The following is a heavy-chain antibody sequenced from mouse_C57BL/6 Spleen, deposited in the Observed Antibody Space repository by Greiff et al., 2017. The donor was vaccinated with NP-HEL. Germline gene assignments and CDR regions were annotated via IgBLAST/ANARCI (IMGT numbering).Heavy chain of an antibody. D-gene: IGHD3-2*02. V-gene: IGHV1-55*01. Sequence: QVQLQQSGAELVKPGASVKMSCKASGYTFTSYWITWVKQRPGQGLEWIGDIYPGSGSTNYNEKFKSKATLTVDTSSSTAYMQLSSLTSEDSAVYYCAREGLDSSGFYWGQGTLVTVSA. J-gene: IGHJ3*01. CDR2: IYPGSGST. CDR1: GYTFTSYW. CDR3: AREGLDSSGFY.